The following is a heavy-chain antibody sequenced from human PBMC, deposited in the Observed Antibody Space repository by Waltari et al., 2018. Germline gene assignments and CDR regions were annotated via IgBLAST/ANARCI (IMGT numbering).Heavy chain of an antibody. Sequence: QEQMVESGGGVVQPGGSLSISCAASALPFSTYPMHWVRQAPGKGLEWVALIWYDGSNENYVDSVKGRFTISRDNSKKTMYLQMNSLRVEDTAVYYCSGGVNWNFPDYWGQGTLVSVSS. D-gene: IGHD1-7*01. CDR2: IWYDGSNE. V-gene: IGHV3-30*02. CDR3: SGGVNWNFPDY. J-gene: IGHJ4*02. CDR1: ALPFSTYP.